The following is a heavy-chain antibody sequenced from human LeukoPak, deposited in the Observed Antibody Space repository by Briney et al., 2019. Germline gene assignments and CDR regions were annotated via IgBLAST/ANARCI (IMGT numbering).Heavy chain of an antibody. V-gene: IGHV3-23*01. CDR3: AGASIAVAGTDRVGFDY. CDR2: ISGSGGST. J-gene: IGHJ4*02. D-gene: IGHD6-19*01. CDR1: GFTLSSYA. Sequence: PGGSLRLSCAASGFTLSSYAMSWVRQAPGKGLEWVSAISGSGGSTYYADSVKGRFTISRDNSKNTLYLQMNSLRAEDTAVYYCAGASIAVAGTDRVGFDYWGQGTLVTVSS.